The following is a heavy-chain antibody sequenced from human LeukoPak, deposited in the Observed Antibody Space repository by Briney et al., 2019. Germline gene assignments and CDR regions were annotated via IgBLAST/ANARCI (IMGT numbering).Heavy chain of an antibody. CDR2: IYTSGST. CDR1: GGSISSGSYY. V-gene: IGHV4-61*02. CDR3: ARVRLLWFGETGWFDP. J-gene: IGHJ5*02. Sequence: SETLSLTCTVSGGSISSGSYYWSWIRQPAGKGLEWLGRIYTSGSTNYNPSLKSRVTISVDTSKNQFSLKLSSVTAADTAVYYCARVRLLWFGETGWFDPWGQGTLVTVSS. D-gene: IGHD3-10*01.